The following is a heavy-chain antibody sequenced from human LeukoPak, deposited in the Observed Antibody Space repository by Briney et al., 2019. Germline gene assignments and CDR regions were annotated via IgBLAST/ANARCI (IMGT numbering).Heavy chain of an antibody. CDR2: TYYRSKWYS. Sequence: SQTLSVTCAISGDSVSSINGAWHWVRQSPSRGLEWLGRTYYRSKWYSDYAVPIQGRISINPDTSKNQFTLHLFSVTPDDTAVYYCARDVATTGWYTFDYWGQGTRVTVSS. CDR1: GDSVSSINGA. CDR3: ARDVATTGWYTFDY. J-gene: IGHJ4*02. V-gene: IGHV6-1*01. D-gene: IGHD6-19*01.